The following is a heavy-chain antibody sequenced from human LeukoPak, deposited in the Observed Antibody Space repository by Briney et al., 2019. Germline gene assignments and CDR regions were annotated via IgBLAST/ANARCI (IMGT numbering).Heavy chain of an antibody. D-gene: IGHD6-13*01. J-gene: IGHJ5*02. V-gene: IGHV1-8*03. CDR2: MNPNSGNT. CDR1: GYTFTIYD. Sequence: GAPVIVSDMPSGYTFTIYDINWVRQAPGQGLESMGWMNPNSGNTGYAQKFQGRVTITRNTSIRTAYMELSSLRSEDTAVYYCARLIYSRSWSRFDPWGQGTLVTVSS. CDR3: ARLIYSRSWSRFDP.